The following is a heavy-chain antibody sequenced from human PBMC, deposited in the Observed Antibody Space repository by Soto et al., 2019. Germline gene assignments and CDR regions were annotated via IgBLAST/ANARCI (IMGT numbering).Heavy chain of an antibody. Sequence: PGESLKISCKGSGYTFTSYWISWVRQMPGEGLEWMGAIYPGDSDTRYSPSFQGQVTISADKSISTAYMQWSSLQASDSAIYYCARSAGNAGRFSEYWVQGTVVTVSS. V-gene: IGHV5-51*01. CDR1: GYTFTSYW. J-gene: IGHJ4*02. CDR3: ARSAGNAGRFSEY. CDR2: IYPGDSDT. D-gene: IGHD2-15*01.